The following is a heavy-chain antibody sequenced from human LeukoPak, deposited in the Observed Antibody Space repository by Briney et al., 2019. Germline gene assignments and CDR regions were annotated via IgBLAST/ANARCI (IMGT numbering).Heavy chain of an antibody. CDR3: ARVGTYYYDSSGYPLEDYYYYMDV. CDR2: IWYDGSKQ. D-gene: IGHD3-22*01. Sequence: GGSLRLSCAGSGFTFSHYGIYWVRQAPGKGLEWVAAIWYDGSKQLYRDAVKGRFTISRDDSKNTVFLQMNSLRAEDTAVYFCARVGTYYYDSSGYPLEDYYYYMDVWGKGTTVTVSS. V-gene: IGHV3-33*01. CDR1: GFTFSHYG. J-gene: IGHJ6*03.